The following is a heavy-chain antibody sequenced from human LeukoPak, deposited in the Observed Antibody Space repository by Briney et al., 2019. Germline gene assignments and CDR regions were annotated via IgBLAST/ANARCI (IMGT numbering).Heavy chain of an antibody. CDR2: IIPIFGTA. CDR3: ARGYSSSSSYYYYYMDV. J-gene: IGHJ6*03. CDR1: GGTFSSYA. D-gene: IGHD6-6*01. V-gene: IGHV1-69*05. Sequence: GASVKVSCKASGGTFSSYAISWVRQAPGQGLEWMGGIIPIFGTANYAQKFQGRVTITTDESTSTAYMELSSLRSEDTAVYYCARGYSSSSSYYYYYMDVWGKGTTVTVSS.